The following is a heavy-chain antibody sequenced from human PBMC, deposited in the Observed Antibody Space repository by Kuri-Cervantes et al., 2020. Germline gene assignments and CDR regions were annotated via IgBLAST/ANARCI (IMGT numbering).Heavy chain of an antibody. CDR2: ISYDGSNK. V-gene: IGHV3-30*01. D-gene: IGHD4-17*01. J-gene: IGHJ3*02. CDR3: ARDSTPFTVTTDAFDI. Sequence: GESLKISCAASGFTFSSYAMHWVRQAPGKGLEWVAVISYDGSNKYYADSVKGRFPISRDNSKNTLYLQMNSLRAEDTAVYYCARDSTPFTVTTDAFDIWGQGTMVTVSS. CDR1: GFTFSSYA.